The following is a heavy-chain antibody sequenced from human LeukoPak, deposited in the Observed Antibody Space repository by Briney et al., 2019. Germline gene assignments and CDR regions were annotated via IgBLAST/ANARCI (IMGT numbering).Heavy chain of an antibody. V-gene: IGHV3-53*01. CDR2: IYSGGST. D-gene: IGHD2/OR15-2a*01. J-gene: IGHJ4*02. CDR3: AREGPRGNSQFDY. CDR1: GFTVSSNY. Sequence: GGSLRLSCAASGFTVSSNYMSWVRQAPGKGLEWVSVIYSGGSTYYADSVKGRLTISRDNSKNTLYLQMSSLRAEDTAIYYCAREGPRGNSQFDYWGQGTLVTVSS.